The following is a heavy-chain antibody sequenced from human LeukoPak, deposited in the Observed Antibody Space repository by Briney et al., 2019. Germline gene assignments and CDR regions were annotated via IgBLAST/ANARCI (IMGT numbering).Heavy chain of an antibody. CDR2: ISSSSYI. J-gene: IGHJ6*02. CDR1: GFTFSSYW. V-gene: IGHV3-21*01. D-gene: IGHD4-17*01. Sequence: GGSLRLSCAVSGFTFSSYWMNWVRQAPGKGLEWVSSISSSSYIYYADSVKGRFTISRDNAKNSLYLQMNSLRAEDTAVYYCARDHDYGEPYYYYGMDVWGQGTTVTVSS. CDR3: ARDHDYGEPYYYYGMDV.